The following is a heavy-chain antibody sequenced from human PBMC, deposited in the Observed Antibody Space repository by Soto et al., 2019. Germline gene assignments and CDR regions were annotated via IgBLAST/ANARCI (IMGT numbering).Heavy chain of an antibody. CDR1: GYSFATSG. Sequence: QVKLVQSGTEVKQPGASMKVSCKASGYSFATSGISWVRQAPGQGLEWMGWISVYNGNTNYDQKLQDRVTMTTDTSTSTAYLELRNLRSDDTAVYYCARADQYYDSSGYANWGQGTLVTVSS. D-gene: IGHD3-22*01. CDR2: ISVYNGNT. CDR3: ARADQYYDSSGYAN. V-gene: IGHV1-18*01. J-gene: IGHJ4*02.